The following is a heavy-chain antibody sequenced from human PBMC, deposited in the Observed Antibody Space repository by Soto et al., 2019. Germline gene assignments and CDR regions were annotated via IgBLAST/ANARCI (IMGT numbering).Heavy chain of an antibody. J-gene: IGHJ5*02. Sequence: VLVKVSCTGAGYAMSGYGVGWVLQAHGKGLEWMGCIDAEDGKTNYAQKLQGRVTMTADTSTSTAYMELSSLRSEDTAVYYCATGPVAATIDFAPWGQGTLVTVSS. CDR2: IDAEDGKT. CDR1: GYAMSGYG. V-gene: IGHV1-18*01. D-gene: IGHD2-15*01. CDR3: ATGPVAATIDFAP.